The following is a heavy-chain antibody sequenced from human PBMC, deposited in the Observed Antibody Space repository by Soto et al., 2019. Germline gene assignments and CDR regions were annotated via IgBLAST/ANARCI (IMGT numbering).Heavy chain of an antibody. CDR1: GFTFSSYA. V-gene: IGHV3-64D*06. CDR2: ISSNGGST. CDR3: VKGTYCSSTSCHYGGVYYYYYYGMDV. Sequence: GSLRLSCSASGFTFSSYAMHWVRQAPGKGLEYVSAISSNGGSTYYADSVKGRFTISRDNSKNTLYLQMSSLRAEDTAVYYCVKGTYCSSTSCHYGGVYYYYYYGMDVWGQGTTVTVSS. J-gene: IGHJ6*02. D-gene: IGHD2-2*01.